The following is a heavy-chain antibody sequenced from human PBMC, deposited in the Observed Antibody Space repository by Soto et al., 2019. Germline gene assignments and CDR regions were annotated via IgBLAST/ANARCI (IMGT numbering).Heavy chain of an antibody. CDR1: GGTFKTES. CDR3: ARGHEDGRNSDALDV. D-gene: IGHD4-4*01. V-gene: IGHV1-69*13. Sequence: QVHLVQSGAEVKKPGSSVKVSCKYSGGTFKTESINWVRQAPGQGLEWMGNILPVFDTADYAPKFQGRVTITADQATRTSDMELSSLRSQDTALYFCARGHEDGRNSDALDVWGQGTKVTVYS. CDR2: ILPVFDTA. J-gene: IGHJ3*01.